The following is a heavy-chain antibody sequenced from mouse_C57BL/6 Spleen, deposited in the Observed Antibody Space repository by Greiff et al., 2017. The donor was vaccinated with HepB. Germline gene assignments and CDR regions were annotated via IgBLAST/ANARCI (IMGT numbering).Heavy chain of an antibody. CDR2: IFPGRGST. Sequence: QVQLQESGPELVKPGASVKISCKASGYTFTDYYINWVKQRPGQGLEWIGWIFPGRGSTYYNEKFKGKATLTVDKSSSTAYMLLSSLTSEDSAVYFCARLTTVVATFDYWGQGTTLTVSS. V-gene: IGHV1-75*01. J-gene: IGHJ2*01. D-gene: IGHD1-1*01. CDR1: GYTFTDYY. CDR3: ARLTTVVATFDY.